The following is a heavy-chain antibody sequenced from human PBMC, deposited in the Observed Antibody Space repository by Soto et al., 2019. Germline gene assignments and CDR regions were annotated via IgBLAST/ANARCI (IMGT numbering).Heavy chain of an antibody. Sequence: QVRLQESGPGLVKPSQTLSLTCTVSGGSISSGGYYWSWIRQHPGKGLEWIGYIYYSGSTYYNPSLKSRVTISVDTSKNQFSLKLSSVTAADTAVYYCARFRYCSGGSCYLDYWGQGTLVTVSS. V-gene: IGHV4-31*03. J-gene: IGHJ4*02. CDR1: GGSISSGGYY. CDR3: ARFRYCSGGSCYLDY. CDR2: IYYSGST. D-gene: IGHD2-15*01.